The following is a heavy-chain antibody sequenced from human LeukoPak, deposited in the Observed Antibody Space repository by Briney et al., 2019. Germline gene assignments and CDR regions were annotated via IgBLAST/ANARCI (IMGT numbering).Heavy chain of an antibody. Sequence: GRSLRLSCAASGFTFSSYAMHWVRQAPGKGLEWVAVISYDGSNKYYADSVRGRFTISRDNAKNSLYLQMNSLRAEDTAVYYCARDPYSGSYGDYYYYYMDVWGKGTTVTISS. CDR3: ARDPYSGSYGDYYYYYMDV. J-gene: IGHJ6*03. V-gene: IGHV3-30*04. D-gene: IGHD1-26*01. CDR2: ISYDGSNK. CDR1: GFTFSSYA.